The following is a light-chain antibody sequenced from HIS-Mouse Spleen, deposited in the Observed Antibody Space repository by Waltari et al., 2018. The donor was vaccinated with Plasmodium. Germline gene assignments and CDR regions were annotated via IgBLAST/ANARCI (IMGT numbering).Light chain of an antibody. V-gene: IGLV2-23*03. CDR3: CSYAGSSTFV. CDR1: SSDVGSSNL. J-gene: IGLJ3*02. Sequence: QSALTQPASVSGSPGQSITISCTGPSSDVGSSNLVSWYQQHPGKAPKLMIYEGSKRPSGVSNRFSGSKSGNTASLTISGLQAEDEADYYCCSYAGSSTFVFGGGTKLTVL. CDR2: EGS.